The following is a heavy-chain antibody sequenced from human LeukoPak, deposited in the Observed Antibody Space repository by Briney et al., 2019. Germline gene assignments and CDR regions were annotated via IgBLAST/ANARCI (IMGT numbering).Heavy chain of an antibody. V-gene: IGHV4-38-2*01. Sequence: SETLSLTCSVSGFSISRGFYWGWIRQPPGKGLEWIGNIHYSGETYFNPSLKSRLTMSVDTSKNQFSLKLSSVTAADTAVYYCARKTAAGISRNGNWFDPWGQGTLVTVSS. CDR2: IHYSGET. CDR3: ARKTAAGISRNGNWFDP. CDR1: GFSISRGFY. J-gene: IGHJ5*02. D-gene: IGHD6-13*01.